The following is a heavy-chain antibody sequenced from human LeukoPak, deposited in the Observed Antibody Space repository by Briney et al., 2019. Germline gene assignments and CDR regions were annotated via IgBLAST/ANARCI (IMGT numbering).Heavy chain of an antibody. CDR2: IYTSGST. D-gene: IGHD5-24*01. CDR1: NDSISSGRYY. V-gene: IGHV4-61*02. CDR3: ARDRTGWLQADY. J-gene: IGHJ4*02. Sequence: SXTLSLTCSVSNDSISSGRYYWPWIRQPAGKGMEWIERIYTSGSTNYNRSLKSRFIITVNTSKNQFSLSLSSVTAADTAVYYCARDRTGWLQADYWGPGTLVTVSS.